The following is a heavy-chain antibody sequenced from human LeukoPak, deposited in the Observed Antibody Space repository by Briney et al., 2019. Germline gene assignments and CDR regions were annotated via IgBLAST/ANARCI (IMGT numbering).Heavy chain of an antibody. CDR2: INAGNGNT. CDR3: AKLAAPQTGPFDY. CDR1: GYTFTSYA. Sequence: ASVKVSFKASGYTFTSYAMHWVRQAPGQRLEWMGWINAGNGNTKYSQKFLGRVTITRDTSASTAYMELSSLRTEDTAINYCAKLAAPQTGPFDYWGQGTLVTVSS. V-gene: IGHV1-3*01. J-gene: IGHJ4*02. D-gene: IGHD7-27*01.